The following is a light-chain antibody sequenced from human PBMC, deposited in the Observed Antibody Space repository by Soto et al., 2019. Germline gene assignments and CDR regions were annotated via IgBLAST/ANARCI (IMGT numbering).Light chain of an antibody. CDR3: QQYNRYSLT. J-gene: IGKJ4*01. CDR1: QSISSW. Sequence: DILITQSPSTLSASVGDRVTITCRASQSISSWLAWYQQKPGKAPKLLIYDASSLESGVPSRFSGSGSDTEFTLTINNLQPDDFATYHCQQYNRYSLTFGGGT. V-gene: IGKV1-5*01. CDR2: DAS.